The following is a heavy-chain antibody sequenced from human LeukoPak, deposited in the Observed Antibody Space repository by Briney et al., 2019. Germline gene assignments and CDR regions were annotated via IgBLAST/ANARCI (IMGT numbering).Heavy chain of an antibody. Sequence: PGRSLRLSCAASGFTFSDYYMSWIRQAPGKGLEWVSYISSSSSYTNYADSVKGRFTISRDNAKNSLYLQMNSLRAEDTAVYYCARVPDGDYSYFDYWGQGTLVTVSS. CDR2: ISSSSSYT. CDR3: ARVPDGDYSYFDY. CDR1: GFTFSDYY. J-gene: IGHJ4*02. V-gene: IGHV3-11*06. D-gene: IGHD4-17*01.